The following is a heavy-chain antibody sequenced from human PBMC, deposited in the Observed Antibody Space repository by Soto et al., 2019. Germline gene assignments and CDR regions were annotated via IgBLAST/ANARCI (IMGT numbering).Heavy chain of an antibody. CDR2: ISGSGGST. CDR1: GFTFSSYA. J-gene: IGHJ4*02. D-gene: IGHD1-1*01. Sequence: GWSLRLSCAASGFTFSSYAMSWVRQAPGKGLEWVSGISGSGGSTYYADSVKGRFTISRDNSKNTLYLQMNSLRAEDTAVYYCGRLDRLATISYYFDYWGQGAMGTVSS. CDR3: GRLDRLATISYYFDY. V-gene: IGHV3-23*01.